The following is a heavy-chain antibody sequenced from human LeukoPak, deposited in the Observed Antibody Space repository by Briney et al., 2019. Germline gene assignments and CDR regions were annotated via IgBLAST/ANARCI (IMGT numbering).Heavy chain of an antibody. CDR1: GYSISSGYY. CDR3: MRHFGVVTGGFDY. J-gene: IGHJ4*02. D-gene: IGHD3-3*01. V-gene: IGHV4-38-2*01. Sequence: KPSETLSLTCAVSGYSISSGYYWGWVRPPPGKGLEWIGRIYSSGSTFYNPSLKSRGTISVDTSKNQFSLKLSSVTAADTAVYYCMRHFGVVTGGFDYWGQGTLVTVSS. CDR2: IYSSGST.